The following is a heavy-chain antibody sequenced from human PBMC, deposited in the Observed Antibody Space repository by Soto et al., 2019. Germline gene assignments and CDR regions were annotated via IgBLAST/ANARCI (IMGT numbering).Heavy chain of an antibody. V-gene: IGHV3-11*01. D-gene: IGHD3-10*01. CDR1: GFRFSYHY. CDR2: ISSSGTTM. J-gene: IGHJ4*02. Sequence: PGGSLRLSCAASGFRFSYHYMTWIRQAPGKGLEWVSKISSSGTTMYYADSVKGRFTVSRDNAQNSLYLQMNGLRAEDTAVYYCAGDTYYYGSTFWGQGTLVTVSS. CDR3: AGDTYYYGSTF.